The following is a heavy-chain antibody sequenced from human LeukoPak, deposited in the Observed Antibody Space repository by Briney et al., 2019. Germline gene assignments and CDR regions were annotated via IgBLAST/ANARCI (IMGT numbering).Heavy chain of an antibody. CDR2: INHSGST. J-gene: IGHJ4*02. CDR3: ARLGCSSTSCLFDY. Sequence: SGTLSLTRAVSGDSISSPKWWSWVRQPPGKGLEWIGEINHSGSTNYNPSLKSRVTISVDTSKNQFSLKLSSVTAADTAVYYCARLGCSSTSCLFDYWGQGTLVTVSS. D-gene: IGHD2-2*01. CDR1: GDSISSPKW. V-gene: IGHV4-4*02.